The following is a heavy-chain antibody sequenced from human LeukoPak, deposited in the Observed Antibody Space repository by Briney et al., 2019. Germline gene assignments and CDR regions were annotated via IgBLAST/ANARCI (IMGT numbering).Heavy chain of an antibody. J-gene: IGHJ4*02. D-gene: IGHD3-22*01. CDR2: ISYSGST. V-gene: IGHV4-59*01. CDR3: ARGGPGSGWHYYLDY. CDR1: GGSISSYY. Sequence: SETLPLTCTVSGGSISSYYWSWIRLPPGKGLEWIGFISYSGSTNYNPSLRSRVTISLDTSKNQFSLHLSSVTGADTAVYYCARGGPGSGWHYYLDYWDQGTLVTVSS.